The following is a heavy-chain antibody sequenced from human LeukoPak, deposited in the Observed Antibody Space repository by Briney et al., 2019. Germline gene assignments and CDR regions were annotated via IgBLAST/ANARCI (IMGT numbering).Heavy chain of an antibody. Sequence: GGSLRLSCGASGFTFSSHWMNWVRQAPGKGLEWVANIKPDASEKSYVDSVKGRFTISRDDAKNSLYLQMNSLRAEDTAVYYCARDRDGYNWMGYYFDYWGQGTLVTVSS. CDR3: ARDRDGYNWMGYYFDY. CDR2: IKPDASEK. V-gene: IGHV3-7*01. D-gene: IGHD5-24*01. J-gene: IGHJ4*02. CDR1: GFTFSSHW.